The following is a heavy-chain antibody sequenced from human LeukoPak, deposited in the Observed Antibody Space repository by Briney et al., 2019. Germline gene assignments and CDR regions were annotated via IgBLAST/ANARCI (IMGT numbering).Heavy chain of an antibody. D-gene: IGHD3-9*01. CDR1: GFTFSSFW. V-gene: IGHV3-66*01. J-gene: IGHJ4*02. CDR2: IYSGGST. Sequence: PGGSLRLSCAASGFTFSSFWMSWVRQAPGKGLEWVSVIYSGGSTYYADSVKGRFTISRDNSKNTLYLQMNSLRAEDTAVYYCASSRKDILTGFRATGTDYWGQGTLVTVSS. CDR3: ASSRKDILTGFRATGTDY.